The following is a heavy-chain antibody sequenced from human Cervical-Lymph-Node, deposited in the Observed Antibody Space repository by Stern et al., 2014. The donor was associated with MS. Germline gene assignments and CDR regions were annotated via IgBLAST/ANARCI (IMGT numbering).Heavy chain of an antibody. Sequence: QLVQSGGGVVQPGRSLRLSCAASGFTFNTYGMHWVRQAPGKGLEWVAVISYDGSNTYYADSVKGRFTISRDNSKNTLYVQMNSLRAEDTATYYCAKSGCRRTSQRCYFDYWGQGTLVTVSS. CDR2: ISYDGSNT. J-gene: IGHJ4*02. CDR3: AKSGCRRTSQRCYFDY. CDR1: GFTFNTYG. D-gene: IGHD2-2*01. V-gene: IGHV3-30*18.